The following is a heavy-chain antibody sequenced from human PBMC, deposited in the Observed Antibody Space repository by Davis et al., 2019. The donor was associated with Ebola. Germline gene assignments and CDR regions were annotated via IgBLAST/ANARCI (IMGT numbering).Heavy chain of an antibody. CDR1: GVSIGSSGYY. Sequence: SETLSLTCNVSGVSIGSSGYYWGWVRQPPGKGLEWIGTLHFRGSTYYSSSLTGRVTLSGDSSKNEFFLTLDSVTAADTGVYYCARLVTACSGGICYSDFDDWGQGTLVTVSS. CDR2: LHFRGST. V-gene: IGHV4-39*01. D-gene: IGHD2-15*01. CDR3: ARLVTACSGGICYSDFDD. J-gene: IGHJ4*02.